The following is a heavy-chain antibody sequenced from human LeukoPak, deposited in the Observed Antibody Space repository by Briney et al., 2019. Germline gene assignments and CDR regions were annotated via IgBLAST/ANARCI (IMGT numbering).Heavy chain of an antibody. CDR3: ARDHIEYSSSSPPDY. V-gene: IGHV3-21*01. D-gene: IGHD6-6*01. CDR2: ISSSSSYI. CDR1: GFTFSSYS. J-gene: IGHJ4*02. Sequence: GGSLRLSCAASGFTFSSYSMNWVRQAPGKGLEWVSSISSSSSYIYYADSVKGRFTISRDNAKNSLYLQMNSLRAEDTAVYYCARDHIEYSSSSPPDYWGQGTLVTVSS.